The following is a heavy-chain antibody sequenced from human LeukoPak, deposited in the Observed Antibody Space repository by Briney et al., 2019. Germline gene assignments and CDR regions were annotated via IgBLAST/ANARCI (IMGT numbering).Heavy chain of an antibody. CDR1: GFTFADYA. J-gene: IGHJ4*02. CDR3: SKDKLYGSGSYYHS. V-gene: IGHV3-43*02. Sequence: GGSLRLSCAASGFTFADYAMHWVRQPPGKGLEWVSLITGDGYTYYADSVKGRFTISRDNSKNSPYLQMNGLRTEDTALYYCSKDKLYGSGSYYHSWGQGTLVTVSS. D-gene: IGHD3-10*01. CDR2: ITGDGYT.